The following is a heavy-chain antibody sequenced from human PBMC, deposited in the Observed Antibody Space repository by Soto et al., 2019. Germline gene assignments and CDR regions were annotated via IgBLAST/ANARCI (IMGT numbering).Heavy chain of an antibody. CDR1: GFTFSSYG. J-gene: IGHJ6*02. Sequence: GGSLRLSCAASGFTFSSYGMHWVRQAPGKGLEWVAVIWYDGSNKYYADSVKGRFTISRDNSKKTLYLQMNSLRAEDTAVYYCAIDFVYNWIRGLPSYYYSGMDVWGQGTTVTVSS. CDR2: IWYDGSNK. D-gene: IGHD1-20*01. CDR3: AIDFVYNWIRGLPSYYYSGMDV. V-gene: IGHV3-33*01.